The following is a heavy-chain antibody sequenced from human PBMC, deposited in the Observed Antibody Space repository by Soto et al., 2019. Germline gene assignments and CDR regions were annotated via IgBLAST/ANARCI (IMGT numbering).Heavy chain of an antibody. CDR3: AREAPYCTSATCPKFYDMDV. CDR2: IIPILNSP. D-gene: IGHD2-2*01. J-gene: IGHJ6*02. CDR1: GGTFGSYA. Sequence: GASVMVSCKASGGTFGSYAITWVRRAPGQGLEWLGGIIPILNSPAYAQKFQARVVITADEVTNTAYMELNSLRFDDTAVYYCAREAPYCTSATCPKFYDMDVWGQGTTVTVSS. V-gene: IGHV1-69*13.